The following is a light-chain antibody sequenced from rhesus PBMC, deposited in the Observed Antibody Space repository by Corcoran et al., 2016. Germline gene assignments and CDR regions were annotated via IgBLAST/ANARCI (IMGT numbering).Light chain of an antibody. Sequence: EIVMTQSPATLSLSPGERATLSCRASQSVSSYVDWYQQKPEQAPRLLIYGASSRATGIPARFSGSGSGTDVTLTISSLEPEDFAVYYCQQYSNWPLTFGGGTKVEIK. CDR3: QQYSNWPLT. CDR1: QSVSSY. J-gene: IGKJ4*01. V-gene: IGKV3S9*01. CDR2: GAS.